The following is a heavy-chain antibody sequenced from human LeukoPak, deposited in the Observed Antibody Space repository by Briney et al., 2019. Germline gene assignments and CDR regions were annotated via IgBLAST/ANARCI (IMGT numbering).Heavy chain of an antibody. CDR3: ARGLRGSYYFDY. Sequence: SETLSLTCTVSGGSISSYYWSWIRQPAGKGLEWIGRIYTSGSTDYNPSLKSRVTMSVDTSKNQFSLKLTSVAAADTAVYYCARGLRGSYYFDYWGQGTLVTVSS. V-gene: IGHV4-4*07. CDR2: IYTSGST. J-gene: IGHJ4*02. D-gene: IGHD1-26*01. CDR1: GGSISSYY.